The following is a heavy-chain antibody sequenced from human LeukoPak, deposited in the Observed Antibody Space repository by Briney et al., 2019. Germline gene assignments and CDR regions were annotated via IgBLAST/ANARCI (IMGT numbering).Heavy chain of an antibody. D-gene: IGHD1-26*01. CDR1: GFTFSTYG. J-gene: IGHJ4*02. CDR2: VWYDGSNI. Sequence: PGGSLTLSCAASGFTFSTYGMHWVRQAPGKGLEWVAVVWYDGSNIQYVDSVKGRFTISRDNSKSTLYLQMNSLTAEDTAVYYCARGGYSGTYYFDYWGQGTLVTVSS. CDR3: ARGGYSGTYYFDY. V-gene: IGHV3-33*01.